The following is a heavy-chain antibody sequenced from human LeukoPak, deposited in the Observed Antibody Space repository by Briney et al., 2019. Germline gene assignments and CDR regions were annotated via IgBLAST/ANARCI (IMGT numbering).Heavy chain of an antibody. CDR2: IYHSGST. D-gene: IGHD3-3*01. Sequence: SQTLSLTCTVSGGSISSGGYYWSWIRQPPGKGLEWIGYIYHSGSTYYNPSLKSRVTISVDRSKNQFSLKLSSVTAADTAVYYCARGHYDFWSGYFWGQGTLVTVSS. CDR3: ARGHYDFWSGYF. CDR1: GGSISSGGYY. V-gene: IGHV4-30-2*01. J-gene: IGHJ4*02.